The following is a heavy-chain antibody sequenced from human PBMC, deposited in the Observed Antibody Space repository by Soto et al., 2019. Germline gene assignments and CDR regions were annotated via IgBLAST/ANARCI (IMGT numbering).Heavy chain of an antibody. V-gene: IGHV1-18*04. CDR2: ISGKNGNT. D-gene: IGHD2-15*01. CDR1: GYTFISHG. CDR3: ARVSSYIVVVPDYGMDV. J-gene: IGHJ6*02. Sequence: QVQLVQSGVEVKKPGASVKVSCKASGYTFISHGISWVRQAPGQGLEWMGWISGKNGNTNYAQKLQGKVNMTTDTSTSTAYMELRSLRSDDTAVYYCARVSSYIVVVPDYGMDVWGQGTTVTVSS.